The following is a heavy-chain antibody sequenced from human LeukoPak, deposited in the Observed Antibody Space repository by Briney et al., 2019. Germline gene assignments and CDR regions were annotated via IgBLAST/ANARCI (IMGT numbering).Heavy chain of an antibody. J-gene: IGHJ4*02. CDR2: IWYDGSSK. Sequence: GGSLRLSWAGSGLGFSAYGVNWVRPAPGKGRGGVAVIWYDGSSKDYADSVKGRFTFSRDNSKNTLYLQMNSLTVEDTAVYYCARSQSSSLIDYWGQGTLVTVSS. CDR3: ARSQSSSLIDY. V-gene: IGHV3-33*01. CDR1: GLGFSAYG. D-gene: IGHD6-13*01.